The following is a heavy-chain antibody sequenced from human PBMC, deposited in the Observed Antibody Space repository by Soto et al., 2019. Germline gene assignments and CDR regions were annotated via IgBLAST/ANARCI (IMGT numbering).Heavy chain of an antibody. CDR3: ARSISP. V-gene: IGHV4-31*03. D-gene: IGHD3-3*01. Sequence: QVQLQESGPGLVKPSQTLSLTCTVSGGSISSGVYYWSWIRQHPGKGLEWIGYIYHSGSTYYNPSLKSRLTISIDTSTNPFSLKLSSVTAADTAVYYCARSISPWGQGTPVTVTS. J-gene: IGHJ5*02. CDR2: IYHSGST. CDR1: GGSISSGVYY.